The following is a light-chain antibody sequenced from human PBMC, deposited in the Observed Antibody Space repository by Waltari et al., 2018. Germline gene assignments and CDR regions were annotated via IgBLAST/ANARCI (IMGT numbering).Light chain of an antibody. CDR3: YSYANGRV. V-gene: IGLV2-23*02. CDR2: EVT. Sequence: QSAPTQPASVSGSPGQSITISCTGTSSDIGSYDLVSWYQQHPGKAPKLMIYEVTKRPSVVSTRFSGSKCGNTASLTISGLQADDEADYYCYSYANGRVFGGGTKLTVL. J-gene: IGLJ3*02. CDR1: SSDIGSYDL.